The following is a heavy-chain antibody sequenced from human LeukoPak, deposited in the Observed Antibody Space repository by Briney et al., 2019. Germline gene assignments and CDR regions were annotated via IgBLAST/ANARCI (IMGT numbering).Heavy chain of an antibody. Sequence: RGSLRLSCVDSGYTFRVYTLHWVRQALGGGVEYVSAIFSHRGSTHYADSVKGRFTVSRDNSKNTLYLQMDSLRAEDIAVYYCARITMGATIANCYYYYLDAWGKGTTVTVSS. CDR3: ARITMGATIANCYYYYLDA. CDR1: GYTFRVYT. J-gene: IGHJ6*03. D-gene: IGHD3-3*01. V-gene: IGHV3-64*02. CDR2: IFSHRGST.